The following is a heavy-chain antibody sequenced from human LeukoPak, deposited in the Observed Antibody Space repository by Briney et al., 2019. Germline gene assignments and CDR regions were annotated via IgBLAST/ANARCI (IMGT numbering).Heavy chain of an antibody. CDR2: IRYDGSNK. CDR1: GFTFSIYG. V-gene: IGHV3-30*02. CDR3: AARVPAAILRGY. J-gene: IGHJ4*02. D-gene: IGHD2-2*01. Sequence: PGGSLRLSCAASGFTFSIYGMHWVRQAPGKGLEWVAFIRYDGSNKYYADSVKGRFTISRDNSKNTLYLQMNSLRAVDTAVYYCAARVPAAILRGYWGQGTLVTVSS.